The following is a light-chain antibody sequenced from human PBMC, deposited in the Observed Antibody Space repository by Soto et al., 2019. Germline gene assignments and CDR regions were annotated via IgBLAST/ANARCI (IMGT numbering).Light chain of an antibody. CDR2: KDS. V-gene: IGLV3-25*03. J-gene: IGLJ3*02. CDR1: ALPKQY. Sequence: SYELTQPPSVSVSPGQTARITCSGDALPKQYVYWYQQKPGQAPVLVIYKDSERPSGIPERFACSSSGTTVTLTISGVQAEDEADYYCQSADSSGSYDVFGGGTQLTVL. CDR3: QSADSSGSYDV.